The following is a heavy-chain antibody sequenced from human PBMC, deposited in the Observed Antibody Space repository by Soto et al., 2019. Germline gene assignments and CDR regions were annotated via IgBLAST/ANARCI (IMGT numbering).Heavy chain of an antibody. D-gene: IGHD3-9*01. J-gene: IGHJ6*02. V-gene: IGHV3-23*01. Sequence: EVQLLESGGGLVQPGGSLRLSCAASGFTFSSYAMSWVRQAPGKGLEWVSAISGSGGSTYYADSVKGRFTISRDNSKNTLYLQMNSLRAEDTAVHYCAKWGQNYDILTGYYTYYYGMDVWGQGTTVTVSS. CDR2: ISGSGGST. CDR1: GFTFSSYA. CDR3: AKWGQNYDILTGYYTYYYGMDV.